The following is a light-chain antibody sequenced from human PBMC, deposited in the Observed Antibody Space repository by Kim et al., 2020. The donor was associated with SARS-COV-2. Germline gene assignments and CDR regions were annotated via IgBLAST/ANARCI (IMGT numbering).Light chain of an antibody. CDR3: QHYGTSPPIT. CDR1: QSVSRSN. V-gene: IGKV3-20*01. J-gene: IGKJ5*01. CDR2: DTS. Sequence: EIVLTQSPGALSLSPGKRVTLSCRASQSVSRSNLAWYQQKPGQAPRLLIYDTSSRAPGTPDRFSGSGSGTDFTLTISRLEPEDFVLYYCQHYGTSPPITFGQGTRLEIK.